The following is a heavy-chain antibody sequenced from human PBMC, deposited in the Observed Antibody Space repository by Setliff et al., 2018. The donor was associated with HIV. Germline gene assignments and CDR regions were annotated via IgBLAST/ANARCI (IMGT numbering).Heavy chain of an antibody. CDR2: IIPIFGTA. J-gene: IGHJ4*02. CDR3: AATYYYDSSGLHGFDY. Sequence: VKVSCKASGGTFSSYAISWVRQAPGQGLEWMGGIIPIFGTANYAQKFQGRVTTTADESTSTAYMELSSLRSEDTAVYYCAATYYYDSSGLHGFDYWGQGTLVTVSS. V-gene: IGHV1-69*13. D-gene: IGHD3-22*01. CDR1: GGTFSSYA.